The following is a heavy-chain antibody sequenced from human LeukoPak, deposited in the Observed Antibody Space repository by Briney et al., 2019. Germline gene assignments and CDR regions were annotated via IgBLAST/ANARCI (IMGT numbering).Heavy chain of an antibody. CDR2: IYYSGST. CDR3: ARAAYSRSYHSDY. CDR1: GGSVNSGSYY. Sequence: SETLSLTCTVSGGSVNSGSYYWNWIRQPPGKGLEWIGYIYYSGSTNYNPSLKSRVTISVDTSKNQFSLKLSSVTAADTAVYYCARAAYSRSYHSDYWGQGTLVTVSS. D-gene: IGHD1-26*01. J-gene: IGHJ4*02. V-gene: IGHV4-61*01.